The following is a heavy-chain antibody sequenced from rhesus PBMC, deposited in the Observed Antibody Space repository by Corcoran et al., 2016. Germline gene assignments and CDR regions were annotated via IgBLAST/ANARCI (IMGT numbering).Heavy chain of an antibody. CDR3: ARGRQLVPYYFDY. CDR2: IFGSGGGT. D-gene: IGHD6-25*01. J-gene: IGHJ4*01. Sequence: QVQLQESGPGLVKPSETLSLTCAVSGGSISDDYYWSWIRQPPGKGLEWIGYIFGSGGGTNYNPSLKNLVTISIDTSKNPFSLKLSSVTAADTAVYYCARGRQLVPYYFDYWGQGVLVTVSS. V-gene: IGHV4-106*01. CDR1: GGSISDDYY.